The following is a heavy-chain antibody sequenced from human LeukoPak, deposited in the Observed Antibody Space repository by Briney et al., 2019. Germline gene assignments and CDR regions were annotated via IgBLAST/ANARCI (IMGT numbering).Heavy chain of an antibody. D-gene: IGHD3-10*01. CDR3: VVMGGITVVRGVISEEDAFDM. CDR1: GFTFSSYW. Sequence: PGGSLRLSCAASGFTFSSYWINWVRQAPGKRLVWVARINSEESDKSYADSVRGRFTISRDNAKNTLYLQMNSLRVEDTAVYYCVVMGGITVVRGVISEEDAFDMWGQGTMVTVSS. CDR2: INSEESDK. J-gene: IGHJ3*02. V-gene: IGHV3-74*01.